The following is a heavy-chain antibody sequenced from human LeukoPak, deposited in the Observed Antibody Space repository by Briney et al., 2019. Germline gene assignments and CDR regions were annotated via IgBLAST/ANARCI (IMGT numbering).Heavy chain of an antibody. CDR1: GFTFSSYG. CDR2: TSGSGGNT. D-gene: IGHD5-12*01. V-gene: IGHV3-23*01. Sequence: GGSLRLSCAASGFTFSSYGMSWVRQAPGKGLEWVSGTSGSGGNTFYADSVKGRFTISRDNSKNTLYLQMNSLRAEDTAVYYCAKSGYPGYYYMDVWGKGTTVTISS. J-gene: IGHJ6*03. CDR3: AKSGYPGYYYMDV.